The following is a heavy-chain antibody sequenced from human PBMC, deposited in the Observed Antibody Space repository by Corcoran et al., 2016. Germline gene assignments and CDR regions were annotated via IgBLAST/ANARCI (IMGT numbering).Heavy chain of an antibody. D-gene: IGHD3-9*01. CDR3: TRDSGGVVRYFDPPTPPDY. Sequence: EVQLVESGGGLVQPGRSLRLSCTASGFTFGDYAMSWFRQAPGKGLEWVGFIRSKAYGGTTEYAASVKGRFTISRDDSKSIAYLQMNSLKTEDTAVYYCTRDSGGVVRYFDPPTPPDYWGQGTLVTVSS. V-gene: IGHV3-49*03. J-gene: IGHJ4*02. CDR2: IRSKAYGGTT. CDR1: GFTFGDYA.